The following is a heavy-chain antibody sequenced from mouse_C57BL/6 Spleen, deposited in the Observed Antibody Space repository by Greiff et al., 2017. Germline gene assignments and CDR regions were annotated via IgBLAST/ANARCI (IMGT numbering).Heavy chain of an antibody. CDR3: ARSPITTVVATNAMDY. V-gene: IGHV1-7*01. CDR1: GYTFTSYW. J-gene: IGHJ4*01. Sequence: QVQLKQSGAELAKPGASVKLSCKASGYTFTSYWMHWVKQRPGQGLEWIGYINPSSGYTKYNQKFKDKATLTADKSSSTAYMQLSSLTYEDSAVXYCARSPITTVVATNAMDYWGQGTSVTVSS. D-gene: IGHD1-1*01. CDR2: INPSSGYT.